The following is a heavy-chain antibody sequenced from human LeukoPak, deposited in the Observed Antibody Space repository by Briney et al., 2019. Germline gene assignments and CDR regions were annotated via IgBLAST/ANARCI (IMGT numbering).Heavy chain of an antibody. J-gene: IGHJ4*02. CDR2: INHSGST. CDR3: ARGSRLKRKYYFDY. Sequence: SETLSLTCAVYGGSFSGYYWSWIRQPPGKGLEWIGEINHSGSTNYNPSLKSRVTISVDTSKNQFSLKLSSVTAADTAVYYCARGSRLKRKYYFDYWGQGTLVTVSS. CDR1: GGSFSGYY. V-gene: IGHV4-34*01.